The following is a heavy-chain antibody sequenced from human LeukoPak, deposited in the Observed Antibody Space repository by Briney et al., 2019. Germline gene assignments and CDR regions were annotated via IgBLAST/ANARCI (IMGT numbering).Heavy chain of an antibody. CDR1: GGSLCIYY. V-gene: IGHV4-59*08. CDR2: IYYSGSN. CDR3: ARHGSWYSDWFDY. J-gene: IGHJ4*02. Sequence: SDPLSLPCTLSGGSLCIYYWRCTRQPTEGAGEGSGYIYYSGSNNYTPSLKSRVTISVDTSKNQFSLQPSSVTAEDTAVYYCARHGSWYSDWFDYWGQGTLVTVSS. D-gene: IGHD6-13*01.